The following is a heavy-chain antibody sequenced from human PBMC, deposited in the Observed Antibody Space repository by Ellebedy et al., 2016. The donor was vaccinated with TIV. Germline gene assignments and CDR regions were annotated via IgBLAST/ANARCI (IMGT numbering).Heavy chain of an antibody. CDR3: ARGVRDYSGYDSQYYYYYYGMDV. CDR1: GGSFSGYY. D-gene: IGHD5-12*01. V-gene: IGHV4-34*01. Sequence: SETLSLTCAVYGGSFSGYYWSWIRQPPGKGLEWIGEINHSGSTNYNPSLKSRVTISVDTSKNQFSLKLSSVTAADTAVYYCARGVRDYSGYDSQYYYYYYGMDVWGQGTTVTVSS. CDR2: INHSGST. J-gene: IGHJ6*02.